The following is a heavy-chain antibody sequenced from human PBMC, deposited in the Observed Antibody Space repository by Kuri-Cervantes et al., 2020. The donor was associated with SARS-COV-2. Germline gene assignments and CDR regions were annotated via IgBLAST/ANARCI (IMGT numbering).Heavy chain of an antibody. J-gene: IGHJ3*02. CDR1: GYTFTSYD. Sequence: ASVKVSCKASGYTFTSYDINWVRQATGRGLEWMGGMNPNSGNTGYAQKFQGRVTMTRNTPVSTAYMELSSLRSEDTAVYYCARAPGRYCSSTSCARGAFDIWGQGTMVTVSS. V-gene: IGHV1-8*02. D-gene: IGHD2-2*01. CDR3: ARAPGRYCSSTSCARGAFDI. CDR2: MNPNSGNT.